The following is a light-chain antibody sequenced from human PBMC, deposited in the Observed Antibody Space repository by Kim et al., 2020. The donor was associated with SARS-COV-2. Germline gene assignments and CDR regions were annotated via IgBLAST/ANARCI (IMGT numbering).Light chain of an antibody. J-gene: IGKJ4*01. CDR2: WAS. CDR1: QSVLYSSNNKNY. Sequence: ATNTCQSSQSVLYSSNNKNYLAWYQQEPGPPPKLLIYWASTRESGVPDRVSGSGSGTDFTLTISSLQAEDVAVYYCQQYYSTPLTFGGGTKVDIK. CDR3: QQYYSTPLT. V-gene: IGKV4-1*01.